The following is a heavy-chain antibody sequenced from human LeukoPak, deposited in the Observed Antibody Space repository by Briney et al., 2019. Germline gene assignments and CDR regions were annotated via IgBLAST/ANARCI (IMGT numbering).Heavy chain of an antibody. Sequence: PGGSLRLSCAASGFTFSSYSMNWVRQAPGKGLEWVSSITRSSIYKYYADSVKGRFTISRDNAKNSLYLQMNSLRAEDTAVYYCASGSSYSPNWFDPWGQGTLVTVSS. CDR1: GFTFSSYS. V-gene: IGHV3-21*01. CDR2: ITRSSIYK. D-gene: IGHD2-15*01. J-gene: IGHJ5*02. CDR3: ASGSSYSPNWFDP.